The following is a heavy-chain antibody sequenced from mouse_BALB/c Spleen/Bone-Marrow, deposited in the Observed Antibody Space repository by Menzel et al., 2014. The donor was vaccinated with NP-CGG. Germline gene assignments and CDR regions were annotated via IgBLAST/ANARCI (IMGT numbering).Heavy chain of an antibody. CDR3: VREEDGYYVGFAY. CDR1: GFIFTDYY. V-gene: IGHV7-3*02. J-gene: IGHJ3*01. D-gene: IGHD2-3*01. Sequence: DVMLVESGGGLVQPGGSLRLSCATSGFIFTDYYMSWVRQPPGKALEWLGLIRNKANVYSTEYSASVKGRFTISRDNSQSILYLQMNTLRAEDSATYYCVREEDGYYVGFAYWGQGTLVTVSA. CDR2: IRNKANVYST.